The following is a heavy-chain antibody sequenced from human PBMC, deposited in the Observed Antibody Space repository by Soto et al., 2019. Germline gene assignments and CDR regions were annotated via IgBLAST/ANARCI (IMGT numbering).Heavy chain of an antibody. D-gene: IGHD3-22*01. CDR1: GGSISSSSYY. J-gene: IGHJ4*02. CDR3: ARRKYYDSSGYLTFDY. V-gene: IGHV4-39*01. CDR2: IYYSGST. Sequence: QLQLQESGPGLVKPSETLSLTCTVSGGSISSSSYYWGWIRQPPGKGLEWIGSIYYSGSTHYNPTLNSLVHIAVDPSKNQFSLKLSSVTAADTAVYYCARRKYYDSSGYLTFDYWGQGTLVTVSS.